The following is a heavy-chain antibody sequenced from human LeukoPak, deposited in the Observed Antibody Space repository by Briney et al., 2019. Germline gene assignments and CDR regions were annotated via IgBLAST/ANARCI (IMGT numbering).Heavy chain of an antibody. CDR2: IDTNTGIP. J-gene: IGHJ4*02. V-gene: IGHV7-4-1*02. D-gene: IGHD1-14*01. CDR1: GYTFTNFA. CDR3: AGDPGSQRVNRLARRGDY. Sequence: ASVKVSCKASGYTFTNFAMNWVRQAPGQGLEWMGWIDTNTGIPTYAQGFTGRFVFSLDTSVSTVYLQISSLQADDAAVYYCAGDPGSQRVNRLARRGDYWGQGTLVTVSS.